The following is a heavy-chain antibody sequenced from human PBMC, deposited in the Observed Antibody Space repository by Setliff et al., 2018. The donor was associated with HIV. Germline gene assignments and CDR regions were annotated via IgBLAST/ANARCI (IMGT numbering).Heavy chain of an antibody. J-gene: IGHJ4*02. D-gene: IGHD4-17*01. V-gene: IGHV4-59*11. CDR2: IYSTGST. CDR3: AKGAGFYGDYTFDY. CDR1: GPSINIHY. Sequence: SETLSLTCTVSGPSINIHYWSWIRQSPGKGFEWIGYIYSTGSTNYNPSLQSRVTISMDASKNKFSLKVTSVTSADTAVYYCAKGAGFYGDYTFDYWGQGNLVTVSS.